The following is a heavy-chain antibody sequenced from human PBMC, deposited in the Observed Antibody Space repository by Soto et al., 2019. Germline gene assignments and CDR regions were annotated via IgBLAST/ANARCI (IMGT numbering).Heavy chain of an antibody. CDR1: GYIFTSYG. CDR2: ITAYNGNT. J-gene: IGHJ5*02. CDR3: ARGGVGGTSGWFDP. V-gene: IGHV1-18*01. D-gene: IGHD1-26*01. Sequence: QVQLVQSGAEVKKPGASVMVSCKASGYIFTSYGISWVRQAPGQGLEWMGWITAYNGNTNYAQKLQGKVTMSTDTSTTTAYIELKSLRSDDTAVYYCARGGVGGTSGWFDPWGQGTLVTVSS.